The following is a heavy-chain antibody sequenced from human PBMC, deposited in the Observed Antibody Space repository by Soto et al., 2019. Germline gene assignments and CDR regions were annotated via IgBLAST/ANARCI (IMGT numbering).Heavy chain of an antibody. CDR3: ARLMVGIAADDGYFDC. D-gene: IGHD6-13*01. CDR1: GGSISSSSYY. CDR2: IYYSGST. V-gene: IGHV4-39*01. J-gene: IGHJ4*02. Sequence: QLQLQESGPGLVKPSETLSLTCTVSGGSISSSSYYWGWIRQPPGKGLEWIGSIYYSGSTYCNPSLKSRVTISVDTSNIQFSLKLSSVNAADTAVYYCARLMVGIAADDGYFDCWGQGTLVTVSS.